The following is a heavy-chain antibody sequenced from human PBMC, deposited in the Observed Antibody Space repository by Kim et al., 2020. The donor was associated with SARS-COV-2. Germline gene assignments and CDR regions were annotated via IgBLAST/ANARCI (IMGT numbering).Heavy chain of an antibody. CDR1: GGSISSYY. CDR2: IYTSGST. J-gene: IGHJ4*02. V-gene: IGHV4-4*07. D-gene: IGHD2-2*01. Sequence: SETLSLTCTVSGGSISSYYWSWIRQPAGKGLEWIGRIYTSGSTNYNPSLKSRVTMSVDTSKNQFSLKLSSVTAADTAVYYCARDGVPAALYYFDYWGQGTLVTVSS. CDR3: ARDGVPAALYYFDY.